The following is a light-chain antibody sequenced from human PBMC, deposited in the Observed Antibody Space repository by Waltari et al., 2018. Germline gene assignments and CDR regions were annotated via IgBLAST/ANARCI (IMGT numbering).Light chain of an antibody. CDR2: EVS. CDR1: NSDVGKYKL. J-gene: IGLJ2*01. V-gene: IGLV2-23*02. Sequence: SALTQPASVSGSPGQSITISCTGTNSDVGKYKLVSWYQQHPGKAPKLMIYEVSKRPSGISYRFSGSKSGDTASLTISGLQAEDEAEYYCCSYTGGSIPVIFGGGTKLTVL. CDR3: CSYTGGSIPVI.